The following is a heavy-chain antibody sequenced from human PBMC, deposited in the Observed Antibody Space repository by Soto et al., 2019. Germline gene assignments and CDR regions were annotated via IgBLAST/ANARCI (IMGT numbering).Heavy chain of an antibody. Sequence: PGESLKISCKGSGYTFSKYWIGWVRQTPGKGLEWMGMIYPGDSDTRYSPSFQGHVTISVDKSISTAYVQWSSLKASDSAIYYCFRGGVTSRTFDYWGQGTLVTVSS. D-gene: IGHD3-16*01. CDR3: FRGGVTSRTFDY. CDR1: GYTFSKYW. J-gene: IGHJ4*02. CDR2: IYPGDSDT. V-gene: IGHV5-51*01.